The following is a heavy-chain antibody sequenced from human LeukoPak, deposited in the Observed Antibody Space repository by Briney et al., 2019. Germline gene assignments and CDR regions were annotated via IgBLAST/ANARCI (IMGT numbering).Heavy chain of an antibody. CDR1: GFTFSSYW. CDR2: IDSHGSST. J-gene: IGHJ5*02. V-gene: IGHV3-74*01. CDR3: ARDNYCFDP. Sequence: GGSLRLSCAASGFTFSSYWMHWVRQAPGKGLVWVSRIDSHGSSTTYADSVKGQFTISRDNAKNTLYLQMNSLRAEDTAVYYCARDNYCFDPWGQGTLVTVSS. D-gene: IGHD2-15*01.